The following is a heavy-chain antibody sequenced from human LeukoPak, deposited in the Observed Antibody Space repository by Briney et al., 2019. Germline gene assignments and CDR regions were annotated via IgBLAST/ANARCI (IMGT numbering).Heavy chain of an antibody. J-gene: IGHJ4*02. CDR3: AREGGCSGSYRDCYFDY. D-gene: IGHD1-26*01. Sequence: GRSLRLSCAASGFTFSSYAMHWVRQAPGKGLEWVAVISYDGSNKYYADSVKGRFTISRDSSKNTLYLQMNSLRAEDTAVYYCAREGGCSGSYRDCYFDYWGQGTLVTVSS. V-gene: IGHV3-30*04. CDR1: GFTFSSYA. CDR2: ISYDGSNK.